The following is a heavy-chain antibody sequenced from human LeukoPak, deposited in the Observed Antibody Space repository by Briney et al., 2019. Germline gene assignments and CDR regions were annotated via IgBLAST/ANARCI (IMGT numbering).Heavy chain of an antibody. CDR2: ISGSGGST. V-gene: IGHV3-23*01. CDR3: AKLSLHCSSTSCYTFDY. J-gene: IGHJ4*02. D-gene: IGHD2-2*02. CDR1: GFTFSSYA. Sequence: GGSLRLSCAASGFTFSSYAMSWVRQAPGKGLEWVSAISGSGGSTYYADSVKGRFTISRDNSKNTLYLQMNSLRAEDTAVYCCAKLSLHCSSTSCYTFDYWGQGTLVTVSS.